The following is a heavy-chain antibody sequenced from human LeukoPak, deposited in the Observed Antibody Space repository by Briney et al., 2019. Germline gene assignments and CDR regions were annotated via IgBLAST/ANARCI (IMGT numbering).Heavy chain of an antibody. CDR2: ISYDGSNK. CDR1: GFAFSNYG. D-gene: IGHD2-2*01. J-gene: IGHJ4*02. CDR3: AKGPLRGTAAAIDY. V-gene: IGHV3-30*18. Sequence: GGSLRLSCVASGFAFSNYGMHWVRQAPGKWLEWVAVISYDGSNKHYPDSVKGRFTISRDISTDTLWLQMDSLRTEDTAVYYCAKGPLRGTAAAIDYWGQGTLVTVSS.